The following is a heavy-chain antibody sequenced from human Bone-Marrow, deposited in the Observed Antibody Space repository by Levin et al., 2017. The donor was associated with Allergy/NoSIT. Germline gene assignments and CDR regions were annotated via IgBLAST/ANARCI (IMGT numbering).Heavy chain of an antibody. Sequence: LSQTLSLTCAVSGGSISSSNWWSWVRQPPGKGLEWIGEIYHSGSTNYNPSLKSRVTISVDKSKNQFSLKLSSVTAADTAVYYCARVGYCSSTSCLTFDYWGQGTLVTVSS. CDR1: GGSISSSNW. D-gene: IGHD2-2*01. CDR2: IYHSGST. J-gene: IGHJ4*02. V-gene: IGHV4-4*02. CDR3: ARVGYCSSTSCLTFDY.